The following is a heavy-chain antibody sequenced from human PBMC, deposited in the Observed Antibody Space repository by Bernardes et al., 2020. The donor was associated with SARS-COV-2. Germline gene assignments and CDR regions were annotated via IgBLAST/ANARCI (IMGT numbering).Heavy chain of an antibody. CDR2: IFTSGST. D-gene: IGHD1-1*01. V-gene: IGHV4-61*02. CDR3: ARLRTTGWPPFWYFDL. J-gene: IGHJ2*01. Sequence: SKTLSLTCTVSGDSMNRGTYYWSWVRQPAEKGLEWIGRIFTSGSTDYNPSLRSRVALLLDTSKNQFSLRLNSVTAADTAVYYCARLRTTGWPPFWYFDLWGRGNLVSVSS. CDR1: GDSMNRGTYY.